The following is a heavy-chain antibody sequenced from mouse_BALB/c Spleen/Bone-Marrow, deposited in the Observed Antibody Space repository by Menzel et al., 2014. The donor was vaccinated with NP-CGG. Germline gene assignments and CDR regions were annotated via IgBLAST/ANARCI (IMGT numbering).Heavy chain of an antibody. J-gene: IGHJ3*01. CDR3: TREGTFFAY. CDR2: INPSNGGT. Sequence: VQLQQSGAELVKPGASVKLSCKSSGYTFTSYYMYWVKQRPGQGLEWIGGINPSNGGTNFNEKFKSKATLTVDKSSSTAYMHLSSLTSEDSAVYYCTREGTFFAYWAKGLWSLSLQ. V-gene: IGHV1S81*02. CDR1: GYTFTSYY. D-gene: IGHD3-3*01.